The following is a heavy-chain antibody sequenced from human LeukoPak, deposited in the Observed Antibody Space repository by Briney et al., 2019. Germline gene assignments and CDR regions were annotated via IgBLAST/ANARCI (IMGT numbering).Heavy chain of an antibody. V-gene: IGHV3-21*01. D-gene: IGHD6-6*01. CDR2: ISSSSSYI. Sequence: GGSLRLSCAASGFTFSSYSMNWVRQAPGKGLEWVSSISSSSSYIYYADSVKGRFTISRDNAKNSLYLQMNSLRAEDTGVYYCARDYSSTSSLDYWGQGTLVTLSS. CDR3: ARDYSSTSSLDY. CDR1: GFTFSSYS. J-gene: IGHJ4*02.